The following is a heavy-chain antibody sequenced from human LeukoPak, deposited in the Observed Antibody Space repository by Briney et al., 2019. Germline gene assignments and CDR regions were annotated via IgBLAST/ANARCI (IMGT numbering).Heavy chain of an antibody. D-gene: IGHD6-13*01. Sequence: PGGSLRLSCAVSGVTSSNYWANWVRQAPGKGLEWVSSISSSSSYIYYADSVKGRFTISRDNAKNSLYLQMNSLRAEDTAVYYCASLEVVAAAGNNYWGQGTLVTVSS. J-gene: IGHJ4*02. V-gene: IGHV3-21*01. CDR1: GVTSSNYW. CDR2: ISSSSSYI. CDR3: ASLEVVAAAGNNY.